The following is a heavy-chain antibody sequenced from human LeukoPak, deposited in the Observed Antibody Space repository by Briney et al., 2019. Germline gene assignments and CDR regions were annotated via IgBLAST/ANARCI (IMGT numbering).Heavy chain of an antibody. CDR1: GFTVSSNS. Sequence: GGSLRLSCTVSGFTVSSNSMSWVRQAPGKGLEWFSAISGSGGSTYYAASVKGRFTISRDNSKNTLYLQMNSLRAEDTAVYYCARLRYNWNSDAFDIWGQGTMVTVSS. D-gene: IGHD1/OR15-1a*01. CDR3: ARLRYNWNSDAFDI. CDR2: ISGSGGST. J-gene: IGHJ3*02. V-gene: IGHV3-23*01.